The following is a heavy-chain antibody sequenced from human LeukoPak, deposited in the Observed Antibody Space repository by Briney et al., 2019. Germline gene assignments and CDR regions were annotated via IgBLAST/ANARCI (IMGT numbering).Heavy chain of an antibody. V-gene: IGHV3-11*04. Sequence: GGSLRLSCAASGFTFSDYYMSWIRQAPGKGLEWVSYISGSSSTVDYADSVKGRFTMSRDNTKNSVYLQMNSLTVEDTAIYYCARDHDWAFDYWGQRALVTVSS. CDR2: ISGSSSTV. J-gene: IGHJ4*02. CDR3: ARDHDWAFDY. D-gene: IGHD3-9*01. CDR1: GFTFSDYY.